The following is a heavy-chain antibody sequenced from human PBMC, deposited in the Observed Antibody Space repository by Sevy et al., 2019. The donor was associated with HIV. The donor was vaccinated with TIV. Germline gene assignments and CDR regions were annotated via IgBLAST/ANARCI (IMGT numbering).Heavy chain of an antibody. CDR1: GFTFNNFA. D-gene: IGHD5-12*01. CDR2: TSGSGLPT. V-gene: IGHV3-23*01. Sequence: GGSLRLSCAASGFTFNNFAMSWVRQAPGSGLEWVSATSGSGLPTNYADSVKGRFTISRDNPKNTPYLQMNGLRAEDTAVYYCARDYYNYVDYYFDYWGQGTLVTVSS. CDR3: ARDYYNYVDYYFDY. J-gene: IGHJ4*02.